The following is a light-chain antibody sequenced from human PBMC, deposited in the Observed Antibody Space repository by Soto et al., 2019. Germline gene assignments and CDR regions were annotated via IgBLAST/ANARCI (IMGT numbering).Light chain of an antibody. J-gene: IGLJ2*01. V-gene: IGLV1-47*01. CDR2: RNT. Sequence: QSVLTQPPSASGTPGQRVTISCSGSSSNIGSNYVYWYQQLPGTAPKLLIYRNTQRPSGVPDRFSGYKSGTSASLAISGLRSEDEAHYYCAAWDDSLSGPVFGEATKLTVL. CDR1: SSNIGSNY. CDR3: AAWDDSLSGPV.